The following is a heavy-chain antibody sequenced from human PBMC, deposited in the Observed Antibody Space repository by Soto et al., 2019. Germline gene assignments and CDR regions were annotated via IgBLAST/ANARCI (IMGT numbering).Heavy chain of an antibody. Sequence: PSETLSLTCTVSGGSISSYYWSWIRQPAGKGLEWIGRIYTSGSTNYNPSLKSRVTMSVDTAKNQFSLKLSSVTAADTAVYYCARDPSFITIFGVVHWFDPWGQGTLVTVS. D-gene: IGHD3-3*01. CDR3: ARDPSFITIFGVVHWFDP. CDR2: IYTSGST. J-gene: IGHJ5*02. V-gene: IGHV4-4*07. CDR1: GGSISSYY.